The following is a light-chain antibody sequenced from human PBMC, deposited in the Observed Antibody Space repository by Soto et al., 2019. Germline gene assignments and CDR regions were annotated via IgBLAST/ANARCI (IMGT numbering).Light chain of an antibody. J-gene: IGKJ1*01. V-gene: IGKV3-20*01. Sequence: EIVLTQSPGTLSLSPGERATLSCRASQSVNSNFLAWYQQKPGQAPRLLISGASNRATGIPDRFSGSGSGTDFTLTISRLEPEDFAVYYCQQYGSSPPTFGQGTKVEIK. CDR2: GAS. CDR3: QQYGSSPPT. CDR1: QSVNSNF.